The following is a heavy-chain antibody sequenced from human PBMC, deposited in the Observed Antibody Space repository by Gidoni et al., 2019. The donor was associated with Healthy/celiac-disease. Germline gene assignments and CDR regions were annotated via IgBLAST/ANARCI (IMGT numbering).Heavy chain of an antibody. J-gene: IGHJ6*02. V-gene: IGHV4-34*01. CDR3: ARGGRYCSSTSCYTYYYYGMDV. Sequence: QVQLQQWGAGLLKPSETLSLTCAVYGGSFSGYYCSWIRQPPGKGLEWIGEINHSGSTNYNPSLKSRVTISVDTSKNQFSLKLSSVTAADTAVYYCARGGRYCSSTSCYTYYYYGMDVWGQGTTVTVSS. D-gene: IGHD2-2*02. CDR1: GGSFSGYY. CDR2: INHSGST.